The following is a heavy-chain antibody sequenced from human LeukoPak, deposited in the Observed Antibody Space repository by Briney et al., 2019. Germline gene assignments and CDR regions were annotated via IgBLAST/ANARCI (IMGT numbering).Heavy chain of an antibody. V-gene: IGHV4-59*01. J-gene: IGHJ5*02. CDR3: ARGIGAAGTPFDP. CDR1: GGSISSYY. CDR2: IYYSGST. Sequence: PSETLSLTCTVSGGSISSYYWSWIRQPPGKGLEWIGYIYYSGSTNYNPSLKSRVTISVDTSKNQFSLKLSSVTAADTAVYYCARGIGAAGTPFDPWGQGTLVTAAS. D-gene: IGHD6-13*01.